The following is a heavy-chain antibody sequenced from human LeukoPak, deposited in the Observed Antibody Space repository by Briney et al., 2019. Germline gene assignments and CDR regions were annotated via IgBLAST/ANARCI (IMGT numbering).Heavy chain of an antibody. CDR3: ARESSSSRYFMDV. CDR2: IHYSRST. CDR1: GGSTRTSTSY. Sequence: PSETLSLTCSVSGGSTRTSTSYWGWVRQPPGKGLEWIGSIHYSRSTYKNPSLKSRVTISMDTSGSQFSLKVTSLTAADSAVYFCARESSSSRYFMDVWGRGTTVTVSS. J-gene: IGHJ6*03. D-gene: IGHD6-6*01. V-gene: IGHV4-39*07.